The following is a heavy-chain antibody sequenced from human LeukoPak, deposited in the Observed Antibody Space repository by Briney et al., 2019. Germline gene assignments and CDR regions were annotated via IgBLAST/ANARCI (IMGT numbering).Heavy chain of an antibody. V-gene: IGHV3-48*02. J-gene: IGHJ4*02. D-gene: IGHD3-10*01. CDR2: ISSSSSTI. CDR1: GFTFSSYS. Sequence: GGSLRLSCAASGFTFSSYSMNWVRQAPGKGLEWVSYISSSSSTIYYADSVKGRFTISRDNAKNSLYLQMNSLRDEDTAVYYCARLRSLLWFGELNDWGQGTLVTVSS. CDR3: ARLRSLLWFGELND.